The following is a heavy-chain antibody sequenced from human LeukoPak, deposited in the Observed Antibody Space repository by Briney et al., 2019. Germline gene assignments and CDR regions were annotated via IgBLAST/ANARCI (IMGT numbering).Heavy chain of an antibody. CDR3: ARENGDYGSAFDI. V-gene: IGHV3-30-3*01. J-gene: IGHJ3*02. Sequence: GGSLRLSCAASGFTFSSYAMYWVRQAPGKGLEWVAVISYDGSNKYYADSVKGRFTISRDNSKNTLYLQMNSLRAEDTAVYYCARENGDYGSAFDIWGQGTMVTVSS. CDR1: GFTFSSYA. D-gene: IGHD4-17*01. CDR2: ISYDGSNK.